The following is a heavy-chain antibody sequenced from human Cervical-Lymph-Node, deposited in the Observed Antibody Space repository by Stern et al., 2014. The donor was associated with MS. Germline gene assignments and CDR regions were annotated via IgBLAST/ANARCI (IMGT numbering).Heavy chain of an antibody. CDR3: ARVIAD. CDR2: ISYDGSNK. V-gene: IGHV3-30*01. CDR1: GFTFSSYA. Sequence: VQLVESGGGVVQPGRSLRLSCAASGFTFSSYAMHWVRQAPGKGLEWVAVISYDGSNKSYADSVKGRFTISRDNSKNTLYLQMNSLRAEDTAVYYCARVIADWGQGTLVTVSS. D-gene: IGHD2-15*01. J-gene: IGHJ4*02.